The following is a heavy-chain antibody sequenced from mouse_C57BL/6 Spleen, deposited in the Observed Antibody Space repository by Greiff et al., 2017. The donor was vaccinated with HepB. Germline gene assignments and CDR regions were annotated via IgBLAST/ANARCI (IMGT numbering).Heavy chain of an antibody. V-gene: IGHV1-22*01. J-gene: IGHJ4*01. CDR2: INPNNGGT. D-gene: IGHD1-1*01. CDR3: ARPYGSSYYAMDY. CDR1: GYTFTDYN. Sequence: VQLQQSGPELVKPGASVKMSCKASGYTFTDYNMHWVKQSHGKSLEWIGYINPNNGGTSYNQKFKGKATLTVNKSSSTAYMELRSLTAEDSAVYYCARPYGSSYYAMDYWGQGTSVTVSS.